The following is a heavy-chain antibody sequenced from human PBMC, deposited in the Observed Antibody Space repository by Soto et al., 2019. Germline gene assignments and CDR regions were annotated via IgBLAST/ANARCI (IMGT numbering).Heavy chain of an antibody. CDR3: AIVRGGTPGHDY. CDR1: GGSISSDHSY. D-gene: IGHD3-10*01. CDR2: IYYSGST. V-gene: IGHV4-30-4*02. J-gene: IGHJ4*02. Sequence: SDTLSLTCTVPGGSISSDHSYWSWIRQPPGKGLEWIGYIYYSGSTYYNPSLKSRVTISVDTSKNQFSLKLSSVTAADTAVYYCAIVRGGTPGHDYWGQGTLVTGSS.